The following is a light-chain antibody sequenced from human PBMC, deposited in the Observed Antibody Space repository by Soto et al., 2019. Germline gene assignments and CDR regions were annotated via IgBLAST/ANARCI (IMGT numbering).Light chain of an antibody. CDR2: LNSDGSH. V-gene: IGLV4-69*01. Sequence: QLVLTQSPSASASLGASVKLTCTLSSGHSSYAIAWHQQQPEKGPRYLMKLNSDGSHSKGDGIPDRFSGSSSGAERYLTISSLQSEDEADYYCQTWDTGSAIFGGGTKVTVL. CDR1: SGHSSYA. CDR3: QTWDTGSAI. J-gene: IGLJ2*01.